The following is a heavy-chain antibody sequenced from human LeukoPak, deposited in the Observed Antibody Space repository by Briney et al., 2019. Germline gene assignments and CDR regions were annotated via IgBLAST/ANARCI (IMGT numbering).Heavy chain of an antibody. J-gene: IGHJ4*02. CDR3: ARGKLRYFDWLLSPFDY. CDR2: INHSGST. Sequence: PSETLSLTCAVYGGSFSGYYWSWIRQPPGKGLEWIGEINHSGSTNYNPSLTSRVTISVDTSKNQFSLKLSSVTAADTAVYYCARGKLRYFDWLLSPFDYWGQGTLVTVSS. V-gene: IGHV4-34*01. D-gene: IGHD3-9*01. CDR1: GGSFSGYY.